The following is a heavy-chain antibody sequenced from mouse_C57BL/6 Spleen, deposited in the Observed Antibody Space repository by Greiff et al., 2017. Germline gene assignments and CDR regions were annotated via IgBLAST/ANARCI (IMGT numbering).Heavy chain of an antibody. CDR2: IYPGDGDT. D-gene: IGHD4-1*01. CDR1: GYAFSSSW. Sequence: VQLQQSGPELVKPGASVKISCKASGYAFSSSWMNWVKQRPGKGLEWIGRIYPGDGDTNYNGKFKGKATLTADKSSSTAYMQLISLTSEDSSVYFCARWLTGTEAFAYWGQGTLVTVSA. J-gene: IGHJ3*01. CDR3: ARWLTGTEAFAY. V-gene: IGHV1-82*01.